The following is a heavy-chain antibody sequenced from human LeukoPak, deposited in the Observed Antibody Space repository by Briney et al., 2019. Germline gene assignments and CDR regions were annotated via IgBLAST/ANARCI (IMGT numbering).Heavy chain of an antibody. D-gene: IGHD5-18*01. CDR1: GFTYSIYA. J-gene: IGHJ4*02. CDR2: ISGSGET. CDR3: AKEGGYNYGYLDY. Sequence: PGGPLRLSCAVSGFTYSIYAMSWVRQAPGKGLEGVSTISGSGETYYVDSVKGRFTISRDNSKNTLYLQMNSLRAEDTAVYYCAKEGGYNYGYLDYWGQGALVTVSS. V-gene: IGHV3-23*01.